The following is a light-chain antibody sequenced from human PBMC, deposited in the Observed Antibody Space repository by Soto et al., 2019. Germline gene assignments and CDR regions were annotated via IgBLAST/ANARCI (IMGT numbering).Light chain of an antibody. CDR1: QAISGW. J-gene: IGKJ3*01. V-gene: IGKV1-12*01. CDR2: AAS. Sequence: DIQMTQSPSSVSASVGDRVTITCRASQAISGWLAWYQQKPGKAPNLLIYAASHLHSGVPSRFSGSGSGTAFTLTISSLQPEDFATYFCQQANSFPFTFGPGTKVDFK. CDR3: QQANSFPFT.